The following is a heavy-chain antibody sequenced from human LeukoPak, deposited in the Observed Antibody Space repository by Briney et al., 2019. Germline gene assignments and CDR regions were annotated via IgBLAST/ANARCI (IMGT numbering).Heavy chain of an antibody. V-gene: IGHV3-73*01. CDR2: IRSKANSYAT. Sequence: PGGSLRLSCAASGFTFSGSAMHWVRQASGKGLEWVGRIRSKANSYATAYAASVKGRFTISRDDSKNTAYLQMNSLRAEDTAVYYCAKDQWIEQMLGSHCDYWGQGTLVTVSS. CDR3: AKDQWIEQMLGSHCDY. D-gene: IGHD5-12*01. J-gene: IGHJ4*02. CDR1: GFTFSGSA.